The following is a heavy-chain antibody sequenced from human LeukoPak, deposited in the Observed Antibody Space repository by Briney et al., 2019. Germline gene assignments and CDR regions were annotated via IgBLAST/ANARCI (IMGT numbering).Heavy chain of an antibody. CDR3: AKSSGYSSSWALDY. D-gene: IGHD6-13*01. J-gene: IGHJ4*02. Sequence: GGSLSLSCAASGFTFDDYAMHWVRQAPGKGLEWVSGISWNSGSIGYADSVKGRFTISRDNAKNSLYLQMNSLRAEDMALYYCAKSSGYSSSWALDYWGQGTLVTVSS. V-gene: IGHV3-9*03. CDR1: GFTFDDYA. CDR2: ISWNSGSI.